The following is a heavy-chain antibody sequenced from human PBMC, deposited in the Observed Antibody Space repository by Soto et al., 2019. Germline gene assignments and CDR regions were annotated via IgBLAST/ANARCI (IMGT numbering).Heavy chain of an antibody. J-gene: IGHJ4*02. CDR2: IYYSGST. CDR1: GVSISSGGYY. D-gene: IGHD2-8*01. V-gene: IGHV4-31*03. CDR3: ARGNGYYFDY. Sequence: SETLSLTCTVSGVSISSGGYYWSWIRQHPGKGLEWIGYIYYSGSTYYNPSLESRVTLSIDTSKNQFSLKLSSVTAADTDMYYCARGNGYYFDYWGQGTLVTVSS.